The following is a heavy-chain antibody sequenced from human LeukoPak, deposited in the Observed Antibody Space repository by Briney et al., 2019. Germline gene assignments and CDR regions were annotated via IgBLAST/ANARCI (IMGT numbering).Heavy chain of an antibody. Sequence: GGSLRLSCAASGSAFSRSWIHWVRQAPGKGLVWVSHINNDATRATYADSVRGRFTISRDNAKNTVSLQMNSLRAEDTAVYYCASDGAYAMAVWGQGTTVTVSS. V-gene: IGHV3-74*01. CDR1: GSAFSRSW. J-gene: IGHJ6*02. D-gene: IGHD1-26*01. CDR2: INNDATRA. CDR3: ASDGAYAMAV.